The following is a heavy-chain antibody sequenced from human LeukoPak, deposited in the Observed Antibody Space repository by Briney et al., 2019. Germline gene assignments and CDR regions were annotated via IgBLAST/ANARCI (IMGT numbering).Heavy chain of an antibody. V-gene: IGHV4-61*02. Sequence: SETLSLTCIVSGDSISSGDHYWSWIRQPAGKGLEWIGRIYSSVGTQNNPSTQYSPSLRSRVTISNDTSKNQFSLKLNFVTAADTAVYYCAKDLYYHSVSFRVSTLVNWGQGTLVTVSS. CDR1: GDSISSGDHY. CDR3: AKDLYYHSVSFRVSTLVN. D-gene: IGHD3-10*01. CDR2: IYSSVGTQNNPST. J-gene: IGHJ4*02.